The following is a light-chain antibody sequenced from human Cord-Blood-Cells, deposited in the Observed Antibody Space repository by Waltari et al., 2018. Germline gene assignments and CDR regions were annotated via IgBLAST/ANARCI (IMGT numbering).Light chain of an antibody. CDR2: DAS. Sequence: EIVLTQSPATLSLSPGERATLSCRASQSVSSYLDWYQQKPGQAPRLLIYDASNRATGIPARFGGSGAGTDFTLTISSLEPEDFAVYYCQQRSNWPITFGQGTRLEIK. J-gene: IGKJ5*01. CDR3: QQRSNWPIT. CDR1: QSVSSY. V-gene: IGKV3-11*01.